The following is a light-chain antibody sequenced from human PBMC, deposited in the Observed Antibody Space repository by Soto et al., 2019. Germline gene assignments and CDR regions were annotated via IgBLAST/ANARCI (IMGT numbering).Light chain of an antibody. Sequence: HCVLTQPPSVSGAPGQRVTISCTGSSSNIGPTYDVHWYQQPPGTAPKLLIYANTNRPSGVPDRFSGSKSGTSASLAITGLQAEDEADYYCQSYDSSLSGYVFGTGTKVTV. V-gene: IGLV1-40*01. CDR2: ANT. J-gene: IGLJ1*01. CDR3: QSYDSSLSGYV. CDR1: SSNIGPTYD.